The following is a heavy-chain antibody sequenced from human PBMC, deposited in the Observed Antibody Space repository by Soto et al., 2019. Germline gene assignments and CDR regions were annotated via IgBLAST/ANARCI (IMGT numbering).Heavy chain of an antibody. D-gene: IGHD3-10*01. Sequence: QVQLVESGGGVVQPGRSLRLSCAASEFTFSNYGMHWVRQAPGKGLEWVAVILNDGSNRYHADSVKDRFTISRDNSKNTLYLQMNSRRAEDTAVYYCARDDEYSGNGMDGWGQGTTVTVS. J-gene: IGHJ6*02. CDR1: EFTFSNYG. CDR3: ARDDEYSGNGMDG. CDR2: ILNDGSNR. V-gene: IGHV3-33*01.